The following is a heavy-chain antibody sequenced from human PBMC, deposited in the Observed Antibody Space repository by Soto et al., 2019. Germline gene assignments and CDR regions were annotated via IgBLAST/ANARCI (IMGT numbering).Heavy chain of an antibody. CDR3: ARSPIYCSSTSCYFRDYYYYGMDV. V-gene: IGHV1-3*01. CDR1: GYTFTSYA. CDR2: INAGNGNT. Sequence: ALVKVSCKASGYTFTSYAMHWVRQAPGQRLEWMGWINAGNGNTKYSQKFQGRVTITRDTSASTAYMELSSLRSEDTAVYYCARSPIYCSSTSCYFRDYYYYGMDVWGQGTTVTVSS. J-gene: IGHJ6*02. D-gene: IGHD2-2*01.